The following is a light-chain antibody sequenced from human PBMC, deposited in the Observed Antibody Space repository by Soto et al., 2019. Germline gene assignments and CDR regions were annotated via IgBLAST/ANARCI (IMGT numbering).Light chain of an antibody. CDR2: EVS. J-gene: IGLJ1*01. CDR3: SSYTSSSTYV. CDR1: SSDVGGYIY. V-gene: IGLV2-14*01. Sequence: QSVLTQPASVSGSPGQSIAISCTGTSSDVGGYIYVSWYQHHPGKAPKLMIYEVSNRPSGVSNRFSGSKSGNTASLTISGLQAEDEADYYCSSYTSSSTYVFGTGTKFT.